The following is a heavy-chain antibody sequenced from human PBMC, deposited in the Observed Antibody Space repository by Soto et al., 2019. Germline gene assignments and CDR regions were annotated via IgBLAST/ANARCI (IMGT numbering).Heavy chain of an antibody. CDR2: IYYSGST. D-gene: IGHD2-15*01. CDR1: GGSISSSSYY. CDR3: ARSLGYCSGGSCSNWFDP. Sequence: SETLSLTCTVSGGSISSSSYYWGWIRQPPGKGLEWIGSIYYSGSTYYNPSLKSRVTVSVDTSKNQFSLKLSSVTAADTAVYYCARSLGYCSGGSCSNWFDPWGQGTLVTVSS. V-gene: IGHV4-39*01. J-gene: IGHJ5*02.